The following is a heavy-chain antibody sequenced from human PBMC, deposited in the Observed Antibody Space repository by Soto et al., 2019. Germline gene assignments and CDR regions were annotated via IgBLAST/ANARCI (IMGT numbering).Heavy chain of an antibody. CDR1: GVTFSSYA. CDR3: ARVSDWEPGAFDY. V-gene: IGHV1-69*06. Sequence: ASVKVSCKASGVTFSSYAISWVRQAPGQGLEWMGGIIPIFGTANYAQKFQGRVTITADKSTSTAYMELSSLRSEDAAVYYCARVSDWEPGAFDYWGQGTLVTVSS. J-gene: IGHJ4*02. D-gene: IGHD1-1*01. CDR2: IIPIFGTA.